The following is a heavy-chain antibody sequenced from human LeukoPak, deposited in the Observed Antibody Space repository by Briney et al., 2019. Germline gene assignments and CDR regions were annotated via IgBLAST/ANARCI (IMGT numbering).Heavy chain of an antibody. CDR2: IRYDGSNK. CDR1: GFTFSSYG. Sequence: PGGSLRLSCAASGFTFSSYGMHWVRQAPGKGLEWVAFIRYDGSNKYYADSVKGRFTISRDNSKNTLYLQMNSLRAEDTAVYYCAKDHVIAAAGTDWFDPWGQGTLATVSS. V-gene: IGHV3-30*02. CDR3: AKDHVIAAAGTDWFDP. J-gene: IGHJ5*02. D-gene: IGHD6-13*01.